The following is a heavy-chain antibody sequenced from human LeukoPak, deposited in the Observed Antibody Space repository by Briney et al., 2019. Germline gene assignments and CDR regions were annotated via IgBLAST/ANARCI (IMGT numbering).Heavy chain of an antibody. Sequence: GGSLRLSCAASGFTFSSYAMSWVRQAPGKGLEWVSAISGSGGSTYYADSVKGRFTISRDNSKNTLYLQMNSLRAEDTAVYYCAKDSPSITMIVVSPEYFQHWGQGTLVTVSS. V-gene: IGHV3-23*01. D-gene: IGHD3-22*01. CDR3: AKDSPSITMIVVSPEYFQH. J-gene: IGHJ1*01. CDR2: ISGSGGST. CDR1: GFTFSSYA.